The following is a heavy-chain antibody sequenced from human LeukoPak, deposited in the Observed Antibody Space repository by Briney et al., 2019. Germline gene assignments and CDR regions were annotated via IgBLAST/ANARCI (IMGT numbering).Heavy chain of an antibody. Sequence: PSETLSLTCTVSGDSINSGDYYWHWIRQHPEKGLEWIGYIFYSGDTYYNPSLKSRVTISLDTSENQFSLKLASVTPADTAVYYCARVFIDDYDSSGYGAFDIWGQGTMVTVSS. V-gene: IGHV4-31*03. CDR1: GDSINSGDYY. J-gene: IGHJ3*02. CDR3: ARVFIDDYDSSGYGAFDI. D-gene: IGHD3-22*01. CDR2: IFYSGDT.